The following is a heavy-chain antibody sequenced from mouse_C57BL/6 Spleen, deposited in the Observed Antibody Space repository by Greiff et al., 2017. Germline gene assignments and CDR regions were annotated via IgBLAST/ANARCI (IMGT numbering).Heavy chain of an antibody. CDR2: INPNNGGT. CDR1: GYTFTDYN. Sequence: VQLQQSGPELVKPGASVKIPCKASGYTFTDYNMDWVKQSHGKSLEWIGDINPNNGGTIYNQKFKGKATLTVDKSSSTAYMELRSLTSEDTAVYYCASIYYGDWYFDVWGTGTTVTVSS. V-gene: IGHV1-18*01. D-gene: IGHD2-13*01. J-gene: IGHJ1*03. CDR3: ASIYYGDWYFDV.